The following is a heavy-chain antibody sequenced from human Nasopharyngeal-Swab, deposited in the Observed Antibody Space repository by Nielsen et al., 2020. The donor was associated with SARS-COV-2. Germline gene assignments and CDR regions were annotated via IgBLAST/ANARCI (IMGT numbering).Heavy chain of an antibody. CDR2: ISSSSSYI. V-gene: IGHV3-21*01. CDR1: GFTFSSYS. CDR3: ARHLPLRFLEWLFPDYFDY. J-gene: IGHJ4*02. Sequence: GESQKTSRAASGFTFSSYSMNWVRQAPGKGQEGGSSISSSSSYIYYADSVKGRFTISRDNAKNSLYLQINSLRAEDTAVYYCARHLPLRFLEWLFPDYFDYWGQGTLVTVSS. D-gene: IGHD3-3*01.